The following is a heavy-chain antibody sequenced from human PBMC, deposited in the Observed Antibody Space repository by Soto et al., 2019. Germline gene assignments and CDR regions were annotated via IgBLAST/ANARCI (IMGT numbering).Heavy chain of an antibody. CDR2: INSDGSST. CDR3: ARDPLYYYDSSGYQH. CDR1: GFTFDDYA. Sequence: VQLVESGGGLVQPGRSLRLSCAASGFTFDDYAMHWVRQAPGKGLEWVSRINSDGSSTSYADSVKGRFTISRDNAKNTLYLQMNSLRAEDTAVYYCARDPLYYYDSSGYQHWGQGTLVTVSS. J-gene: IGHJ1*01. D-gene: IGHD3-22*01. V-gene: IGHV3-9*01.